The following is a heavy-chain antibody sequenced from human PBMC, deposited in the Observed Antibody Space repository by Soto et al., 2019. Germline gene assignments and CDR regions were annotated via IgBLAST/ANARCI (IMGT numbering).Heavy chain of an antibody. D-gene: IGHD2-15*01. J-gene: IGHJ3*02. V-gene: IGHV4-34*01. CDR1: GGSFSGYY. CDR2: VNHIGST. Sequence: PSETLSLTCGVSGGSFSGYYWTWIRQPPGRGLEWIGEVNHIGSTNYNPSLKSRVTISVDTAKNHFSLNLSSVTAADTAVYYCAGGRGLDAFDIWGQGTMVTVS. CDR3: AGGRGLDAFDI.